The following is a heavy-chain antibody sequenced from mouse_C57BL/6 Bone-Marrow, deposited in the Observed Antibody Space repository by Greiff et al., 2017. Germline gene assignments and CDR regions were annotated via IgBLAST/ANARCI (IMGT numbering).Heavy chain of an antibody. D-gene: IGHD1-1*01. Sequence: VQLKQSGPELVKPGASVKISCKASGYTFTDYYMNWVKQSHGKSLEWIGDINPNNGGTSYNQKFKGKATLTVDKSSSTAYMELRSLTSEDSAVYYCARRITTVVAHFDYWGQGTTLTVSS. J-gene: IGHJ2*01. CDR3: ARRITTVVAHFDY. CDR2: INPNNGGT. CDR1: GYTFTDYY. V-gene: IGHV1-26*01.